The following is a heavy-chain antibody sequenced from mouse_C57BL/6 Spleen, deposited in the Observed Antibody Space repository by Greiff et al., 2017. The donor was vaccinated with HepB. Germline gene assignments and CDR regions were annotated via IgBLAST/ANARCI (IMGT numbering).Heavy chain of an antibody. D-gene: IGHD2-3*01. CDR2: IDPEDGDT. Sequence: VQLQQSGAELVRPGASVKLSCTASGFNIKDYYMHWVKQRPEQGLEWIGRIDPEDGDTEYAPKFQGKATMTADTSSNTAYLQLSSLTSEDTAVYYGTRSRNGRWLLLYCYAMDYWGQGTSVTVSS. CDR1: GFNIKDYY. V-gene: IGHV14-1*01. J-gene: IGHJ4*01. CDR3: TRSRNGRWLLLYCYAMDY.